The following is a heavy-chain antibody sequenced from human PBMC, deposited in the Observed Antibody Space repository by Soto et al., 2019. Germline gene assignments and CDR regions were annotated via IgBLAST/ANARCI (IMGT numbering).Heavy chain of an antibody. D-gene: IGHD5-12*01. CDR3: AKFSMATITYFDY. V-gene: IGHV3-23*01. CDR1: AFTFSSYA. CDR2: ISGSGGST. Sequence: GGSLRLSCAASAFTFSSYAMGWVRQAPGKGLEWVSAISGSGGSTYYADSVKGRFTISRDNSKNTLYLQMNSLRAEDTAVYYCAKFSMATITYFDYWGQGTLVTVSS. J-gene: IGHJ4*02.